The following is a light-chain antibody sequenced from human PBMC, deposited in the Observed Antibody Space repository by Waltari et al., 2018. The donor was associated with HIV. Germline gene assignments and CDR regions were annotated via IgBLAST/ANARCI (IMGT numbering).Light chain of an antibody. CDR3: QAWDSSTDYV. J-gene: IGLJ1*01. CDR1: KLGDKY. Sequence: SYELTKPPSVSVSPGQTASITCSGDKLGDKYACWYQQKPGQSPVLVIYQDSKRPSSIPERFSGSNSGNTATLTISGTQAMDEADYYCQAWDSSTDYVFGTGTKVTVL. CDR2: QDS. V-gene: IGLV3-1*01.